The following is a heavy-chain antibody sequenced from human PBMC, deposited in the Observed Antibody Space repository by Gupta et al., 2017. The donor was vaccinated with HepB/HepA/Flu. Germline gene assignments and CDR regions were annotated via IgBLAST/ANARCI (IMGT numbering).Heavy chain of an antibody. CDR1: GYSFTKSW. CDR3: ARHEGKVGVTGYFQE. D-gene: IGHD1-26*01. Sequence: EVQLAQSGAEVKKPGESLKISCKGSGYSFTKSWIAWVRQMPGKGLAWMGFIYPGDLDTRYSPSFQGQVTISVDKSISTAYLQFNRLKASDTATYYCARHEGKVGVTGYFQEWGQGTLVTVSS. J-gene: IGHJ1*01. CDR2: IYPGDLDT. V-gene: IGHV5-51*01.